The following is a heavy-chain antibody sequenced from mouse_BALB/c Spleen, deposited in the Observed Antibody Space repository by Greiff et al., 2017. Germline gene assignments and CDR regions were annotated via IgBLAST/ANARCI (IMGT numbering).Heavy chain of an antibody. CDR3: ARSYRYDAYYFDY. Sequence: EVMLVESGGGLVQPGGSRKLSCAASGFTFSSFGMHWVRQAPEKGLEWVAYISSGSSTIYYADTVKGRFTISRDNPKNTLFLQMTSLRSEDTAMYYCARSYRYDAYYFDYWGQGTTLTVSS. J-gene: IGHJ2*01. D-gene: IGHD2-14*01. V-gene: IGHV5-17*02. CDR1: GFTFSSFG. CDR2: ISSGSSTI.